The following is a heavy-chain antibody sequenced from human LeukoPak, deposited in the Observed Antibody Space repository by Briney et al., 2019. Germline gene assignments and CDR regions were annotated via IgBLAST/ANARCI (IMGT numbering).Heavy chain of an antibody. CDR1: GGTFSSYA. J-gene: IGHJ6*02. CDR2: IIPIFGTA. CDR3: ARDDRRPDGYCSSTSCSTSYYYYGMDV. Sequence: SVKVSCKASGGTFSSYAISWVRQAPGQGLEWMGGIIPIFGTANYAQKFQGRVTITADESTSTAYMELSSLRSEDTAVYYCARDDRRPDGYCSSTSCSTSYYYYGMDVRGQGTTVTVSS. D-gene: IGHD2-2*02. V-gene: IGHV1-69*13.